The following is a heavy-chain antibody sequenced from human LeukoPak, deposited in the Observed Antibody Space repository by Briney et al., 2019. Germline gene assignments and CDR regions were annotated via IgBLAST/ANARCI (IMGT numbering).Heavy chain of an antibody. V-gene: IGHV1-2*02. Sequence: ASVKVSCKAPGYTFTGYYMHWVRQAPGQGLEWMGWINPNSGGTNYAQKFQGRVTMTRDTSISTAYMELSRLRSDDTAVYYCARVGFGVVIAYYYGMDVWGQGTTVTVSS. CDR3: ARVGFGVVIAYYYGMDV. CDR1: GYTFTGYY. D-gene: IGHD3-3*01. J-gene: IGHJ6*02. CDR2: INPNSGGT.